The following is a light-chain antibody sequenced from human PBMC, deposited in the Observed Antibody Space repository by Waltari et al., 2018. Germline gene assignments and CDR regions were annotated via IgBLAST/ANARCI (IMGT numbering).Light chain of an antibody. Sequence: QSALTQPASVSGSPGQPITISCTGTSSDVGGYKYVSWYQQHPGKAPKLKIYDVSNRHSGISNRLSGSKSDNTASLTISGLQAEDESDYYCSSYTRSSTVVFGGGTKLTVL. J-gene: IGLJ2*01. CDR3: SSYTRSSTVV. CDR2: DVS. CDR1: SSDVGGYKY. V-gene: IGLV2-14*03.